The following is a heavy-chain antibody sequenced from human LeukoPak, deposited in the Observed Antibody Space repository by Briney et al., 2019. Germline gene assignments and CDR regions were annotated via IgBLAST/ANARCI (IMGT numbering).Heavy chain of an antibody. D-gene: IGHD5-12*01. Sequence: ASVKVSCKASGYTFTSYGISWVRQAPGQGLEWMGWISAYNGNTNYAQKLQGRVTMTTDTSTSTAYMELRSLRSDDTAVYYCARVSGYDYHYYYYGMDFWAQGTRVTVSS. CDR3: ARVSGYDYHYYYYGMDF. J-gene: IGHJ6*02. CDR1: GYTFTSYG. CDR2: ISAYNGNT. V-gene: IGHV1-18*01.